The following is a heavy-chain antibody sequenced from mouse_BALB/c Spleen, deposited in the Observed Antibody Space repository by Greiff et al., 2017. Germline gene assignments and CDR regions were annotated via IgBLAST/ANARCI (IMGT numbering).Heavy chain of an antibody. CDR1: GYTFTDYN. Sequence: EVQLQQSGPELVKPGASVKIPCKASGYTFTDYNMDWVKQSHGKSLEWIGDINPNNGGTIYNQKFTGKATLTVDKSSSTAYMELRSLTSEDTADYYCARLGGLAGTYYYAMDYWGQGTSVTVSS. D-gene: IGHD4-1*01. V-gene: IGHV1-18*01. CDR2: INPNNGGT. J-gene: IGHJ4*01. CDR3: ARLGGLAGTYYYAMDY.